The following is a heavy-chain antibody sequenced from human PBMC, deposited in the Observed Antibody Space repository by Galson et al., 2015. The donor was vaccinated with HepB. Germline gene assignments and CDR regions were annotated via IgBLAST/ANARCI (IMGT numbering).Heavy chain of an antibody. D-gene: IGHD5-12*01. CDR3: ARASLRETRDY. CDR2: IKEDGREK. V-gene: IGHV3-7*03. Sequence: SLRLSCAASGFTFSSYWMNWVRRAPGKGLEWVANIKEDGREKYYVDSVKGRFTISRDNAKNSLYLQMNSLRVEDTAVYYCARASLRETRDYWGQGTLVTVSS. J-gene: IGHJ4*02. CDR1: GFTFSSYW.